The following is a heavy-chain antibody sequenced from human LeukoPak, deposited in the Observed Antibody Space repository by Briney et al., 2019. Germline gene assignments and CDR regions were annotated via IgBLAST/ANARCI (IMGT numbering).Heavy chain of an antibody. CDR2: IYYSGST. V-gene: IGHV4-30-4*01. D-gene: IGHD1-26*01. CDR3: ARGWELLHLDY. J-gene: IGHJ4*02. Sequence: PSETLSLTCTVSGGSISTGDYYWSWIRQPPGKGLEYIGYIYYSGSTYYNPSLKSRITISVDRSKNQFSLKLSSVTAADTAVYYCARGWELLHLDYWGQGTLVTVSS. CDR1: GGSISTGDYY.